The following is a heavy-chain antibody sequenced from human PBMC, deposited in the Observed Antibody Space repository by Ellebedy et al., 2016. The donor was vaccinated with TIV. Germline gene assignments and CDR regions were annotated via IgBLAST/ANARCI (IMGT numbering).Heavy chain of an antibody. CDR3: ATEQPLVV. V-gene: IGHV3-30*03. D-gene: IGHD1-1*01. J-gene: IGHJ6*02. Sequence: GESLKISCAASGFIFSHFVVHWVRQAPGKGLEWVGDVSEDGRTVHYADAVKGRFTISRDNSRSTVYVHLTSPSPDDMGVYYCATEQPLVVWGQGTTVTVSS. CDR2: VSEDGRTV. CDR1: GFIFSHFV.